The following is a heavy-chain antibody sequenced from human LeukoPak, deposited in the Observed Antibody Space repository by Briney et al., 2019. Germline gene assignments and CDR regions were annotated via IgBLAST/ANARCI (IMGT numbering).Heavy chain of an antibody. CDR1: GGSISSYY. CDR3: ARVGRWLQLRDY. D-gene: IGHD5-24*01. CDR2: IYYSGST. V-gene: IGHV4-59*12. J-gene: IGHJ4*02. Sequence: SETLSLTCTVSGGSISSYYWSWIRQPPGKGLEWIGYIYYSGSTNYNPSLKSRVTISVDTSKNQFSLKLSSVTAADTAVYYCARVGRWLQLRDYWGQGTLVTVSS.